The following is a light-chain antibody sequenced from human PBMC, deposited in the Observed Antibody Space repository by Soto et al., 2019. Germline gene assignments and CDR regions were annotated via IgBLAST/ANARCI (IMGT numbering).Light chain of an antibody. Sequence: EIVLTQSPGTLSLSPGERATLSCRASQSVSSNYLAWYQQKPGQAPRLLIYDASNRATGIPDRFSGSGSGTDFTVTISRLEPEDSAVYYCHQYGNSPQTFGQGTKVEIK. V-gene: IGKV3-20*01. CDR3: HQYGNSPQT. CDR1: QSVSSNY. J-gene: IGKJ1*01. CDR2: DAS.